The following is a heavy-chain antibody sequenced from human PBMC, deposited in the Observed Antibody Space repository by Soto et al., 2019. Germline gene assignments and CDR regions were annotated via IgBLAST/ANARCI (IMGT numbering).Heavy chain of an antibody. CDR1: GFSFNTYG. Sequence: GESLKISCAASGFSFNTYGMYWVRRAPGKGLEWVAAISYDGSNQYHADSVKGRFTISRDNSKSTLYLQMNSLRVEDTAVYYCAKDIVKYTYGACDYWGQGALVTVSS. D-gene: IGHD5-18*01. J-gene: IGHJ4*02. CDR3: AKDIVKYTYGACDY. V-gene: IGHV3-30*18. CDR2: ISYDGSNQ.